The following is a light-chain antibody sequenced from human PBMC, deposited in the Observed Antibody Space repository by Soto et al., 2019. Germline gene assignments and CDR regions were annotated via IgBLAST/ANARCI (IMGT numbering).Light chain of an antibody. Sequence: EILMTQSPATLSVSPGERATFSCRAGQGVTTNFAWYQQKSGQSPRLLIYDVSIRATGVPARFSGTGSETDFTLTISGLQSEDSAIYFCQQYNNWPFSFGQGTRLEIK. CDR1: QGVTTN. V-gene: IGKV3-15*01. CDR2: DVS. J-gene: IGKJ5*01. CDR3: QQYNNWPFS.